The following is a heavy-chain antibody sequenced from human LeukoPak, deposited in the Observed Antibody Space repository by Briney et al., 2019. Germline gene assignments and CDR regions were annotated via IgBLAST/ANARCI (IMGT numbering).Heavy chain of an antibody. J-gene: IGHJ5*02. CDR3: ARQLSYYDFWSYNWFDP. V-gene: IGHV4-38-2*01. Sequence: SETLSLTCAVSGYSISSGYYWGWIRQPPGKGLEWIGSIYHSGSTYYNPSLKSRVTISVDTSKNQFSLKLSSVTAADTAVYYCARQLSYYDFWSYNWFDPWGQGTLVTVSS. D-gene: IGHD3-3*01. CDR1: GYSISSGYY. CDR2: IYHSGST.